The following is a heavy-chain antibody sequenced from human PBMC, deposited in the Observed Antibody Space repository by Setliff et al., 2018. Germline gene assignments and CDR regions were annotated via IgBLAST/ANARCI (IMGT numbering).Heavy chain of an antibody. CDR2: XXXXXXXX. CDR1: GGIFSTYS. D-gene: IGHD6-13*01. J-gene: IGHJ5*02. V-gene: IGHV1-69*13. Sequence: SVKVSCKASGGIFSTYSFSWVRQAPGQGXXXXXXXXXXXXXXXXXXXFQGXXXITADESTSTAYMELRSLRSDDTAVYYCARVELRRAAAGFNYFDPWGQGTPVTVSS. CDR3: ARVELRRAAAGFNYFDP.